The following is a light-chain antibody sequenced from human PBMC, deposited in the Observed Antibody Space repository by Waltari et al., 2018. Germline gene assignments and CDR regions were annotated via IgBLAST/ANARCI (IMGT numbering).Light chain of an antibody. CDR3: LQYDLHPWT. Sequence: DIQMTQSPSTVPASVGDRVTLTCRASQNINKWLAWYQQKPGKARKLLNHTASTFESGAPSGFRGIGLGTEFTLTISVLQPDNFSTYYCLQYDLHPWTFGQGTQLQIK. CDR1: QNINKW. V-gene: IGKV1-5*03. J-gene: IGKJ1*01. CDR2: TAS.